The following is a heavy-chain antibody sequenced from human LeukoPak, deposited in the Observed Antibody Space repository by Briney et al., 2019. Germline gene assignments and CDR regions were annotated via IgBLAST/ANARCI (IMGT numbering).Heavy chain of an antibody. CDR2: ISSSYI. J-gene: IGHJ4*02. CDR3: ARERSWNDVFDY. V-gene: IGHV3-21*01. Sequence: PGGSLRLSCAASGFTFSSYNINWVRQAPGKGLEWVSSISSSYIYYADSVKGRFTISRDNAKNSLYLQMNSLRAEDTAVYYCARERSWNDVFDYWGQGTLVTVSS. CDR1: GFTFSSYN. D-gene: IGHD1-1*01.